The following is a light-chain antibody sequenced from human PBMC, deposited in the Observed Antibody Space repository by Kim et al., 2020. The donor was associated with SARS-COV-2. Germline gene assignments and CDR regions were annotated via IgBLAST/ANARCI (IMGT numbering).Light chain of an antibody. V-gene: IGLV2-11*01. CDR2: DCS. Sequence: GQSVIISCTGTSRDVGDFNYVSWYQQHPGKAPKLMIYDCSKRPSGVTDRFSGSKSGNTASLTISGLQTEDEGDYYCCSYAGSHTWVFGGGTQLTVL. CDR3: CSYAGSHTWV. J-gene: IGLJ3*02. CDR1: SRDVGDFNY.